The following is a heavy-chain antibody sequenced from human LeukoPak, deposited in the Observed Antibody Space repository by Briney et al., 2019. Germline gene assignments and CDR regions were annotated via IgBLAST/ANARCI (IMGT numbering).Heavy chain of an antibody. CDR3: ARGHISASGAFDY. D-gene: IGHD6-13*01. CDR1: GFDFSDYH. J-gene: IGHJ4*02. V-gene: IGHV3-11*03. Sequence: GSLRLSCATSGFDFSDYHMSWIRQAPGKGLEWVSYISYGSSYTYYQDSVQGRFTISRDNAKNSLYLQMNSLRAEDTALYYCARGHISASGAFDYWGQGTLVTVSS. CDR2: ISYGSSYT.